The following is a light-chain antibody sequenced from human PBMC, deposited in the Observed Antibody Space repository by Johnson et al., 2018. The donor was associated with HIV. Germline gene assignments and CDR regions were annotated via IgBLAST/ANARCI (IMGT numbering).Light chain of an antibody. J-gene: IGLJ1*01. CDR3: GTWGGV. CDR2: ENN. CDR1: SSNIGNNY. V-gene: IGLV1-51*02. Sequence: AVLTQPPSVSAAPGQNITISCSGGSSNIGNNYVSWYQHLPRTAPKLLIYENNKRPSGIPDRFSGSKSGTSATLGITGLQTGDEADYYCGTWGGVFGTGTKVTVL.